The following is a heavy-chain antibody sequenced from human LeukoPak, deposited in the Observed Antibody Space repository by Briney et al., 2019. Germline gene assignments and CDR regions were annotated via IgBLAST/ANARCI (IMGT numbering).Heavy chain of an antibody. CDR2: TSSRGDIK. Sequence: GGSLRLSCVASGFTFNAYDIHWVRQAPGKGLEWVAVTSSRGDIKIYADSVKGRFTISRDNSKNTLYLEMNSLRVDDTAVYWCARDYRSGAPDYLDSWGQGTLVTVSS. CDR3: ARDYRSGAPDYLDS. V-gene: IGHV3-30-3*01. J-gene: IGHJ4*02. D-gene: IGHD1-14*01. CDR1: GFTFNAYD.